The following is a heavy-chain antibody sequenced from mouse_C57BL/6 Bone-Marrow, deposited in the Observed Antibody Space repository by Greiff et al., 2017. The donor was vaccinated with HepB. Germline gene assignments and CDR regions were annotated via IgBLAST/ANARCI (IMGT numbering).Heavy chain of an antibody. CDR2: INPNNGGT. J-gene: IGHJ3*01. CDR1: GYTFTDYY. D-gene: IGHD1-1*01. Sequence: VQLQQSGPELVKPGASVKISCKASGYTFTDYYMNWVKQSHGKSLEWIGDINPNNGGTSYNQKFKGKATLTVDKSSSTAYMELRSLTSEDSAVYYCARWAYYGTPFAYWGQGTLVTVSA. V-gene: IGHV1-26*01. CDR3: ARWAYYGTPFAY.